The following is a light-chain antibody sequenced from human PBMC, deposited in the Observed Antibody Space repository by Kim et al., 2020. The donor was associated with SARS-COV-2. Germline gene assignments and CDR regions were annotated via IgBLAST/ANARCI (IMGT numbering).Light chain of an antibody. J-gene: IGLJ2*01. CDR1: RLRSYY. V-gene: IGLV3-19*01. CDR3: NSRDSSGNHVV. Sequence: ALGQTVRITCQGDRLRSYYAGWYQQKPGQAPVLVIYGKNNRPSGIPDRFSGSSSGNTASLTITGAQAEDEADYYCNSRDSSGNHVVFGGGTQLTVL. CDR2: GKN.